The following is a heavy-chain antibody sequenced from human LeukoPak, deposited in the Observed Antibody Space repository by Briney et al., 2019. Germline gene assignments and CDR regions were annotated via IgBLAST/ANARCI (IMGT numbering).Heavy chain of an antibody. CDR1: GYTFTGYY. J-gene: IGHJ6*02. Sequence: ASVKVSCKASGYTFTGYYMHWVRQAPGQGLEWMGWINPNSGGTNYARKFQGRVTMTRDTSISTAYMELSRLRSDDTAVYYCARDRRPVATITHYYGMDVWGQGTTVTVSS. V-gene: IGHV1-2*02. CDR3: ARDRRPVATITHYYGMDV. CDR2: INPNSGGT. D-gene: IGHD5-12*01.